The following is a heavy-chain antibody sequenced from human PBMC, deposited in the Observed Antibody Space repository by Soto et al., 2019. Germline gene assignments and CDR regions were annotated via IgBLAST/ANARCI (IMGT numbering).Heavy chain of an antibody. CDR2: ISGSGTTM. J-gene: IGHJ4*02. Sequence: EVQLVESGGGLVQPGGSLRLSCAASGFTFSTYEMNWVRQAPGKGLEWVSYISGSGTTMYYADSVKGRLTISRDNAKNSLYLQMNSLRAEDTAVYYCARSFYGAHEYWGQGTLVSVSS. V-gene: IGHV3-48*03. CDR1: GFTFSTYE. CDR3: ARSFYGAHEY. D-gene: IGHD3-16*02.